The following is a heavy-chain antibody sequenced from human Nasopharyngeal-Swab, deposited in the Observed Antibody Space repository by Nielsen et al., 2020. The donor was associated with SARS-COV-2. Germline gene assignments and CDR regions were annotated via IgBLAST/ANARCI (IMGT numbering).Heavy chain of an antibody. Sequence: GGALRLSCAASGFTCSSYAMHWVRQAPGKGPEWVAVISYDGSNKYYADSVKGRFTISRDNSKNTLYLQMNSLRAEDTAVYYCARGGLLELGFYWYFDLWGRGTLVTVSS. CDR1: GFTCSSYA. V-gene: IGHV3-30-3*01. CDR2: ISYDGSNK. D-gene: IGHD2-21*02. CDR3: ARGGLLELGFYWYFDL. J-gene: IGHJ2*01.